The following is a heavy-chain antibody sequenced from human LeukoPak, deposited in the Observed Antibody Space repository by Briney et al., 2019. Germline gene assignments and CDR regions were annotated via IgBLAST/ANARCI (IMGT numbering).Heavy chain of an antibody. Sequence: GGSLRLSCAGSGFTFSTCWMHWVRQAPGGGLVWVSGINTDGSTTSYADSVKGRFTISRDNAKNTVYLQMSSLRAEDTAVYYCAKESGYDVDLEYWGQGALVTVSS. CDR3: AKESGYDVDLEY. CDR2: INTDGSTT. J-gene: IGHJ4*02. D-gene: IGHD5-12*01. V-gene: IGHV3-74*01. CDR1: GFTFSTCW.